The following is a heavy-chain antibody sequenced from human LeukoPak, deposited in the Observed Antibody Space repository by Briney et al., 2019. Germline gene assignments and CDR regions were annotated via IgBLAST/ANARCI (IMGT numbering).Heavy chain of an antibody. CDR2: IHPSTGNP. CDR3: ARHPDGSYQDY. J-gene: IGHJ4*02. V-gene: IGHV7-4-1*02. CDR1: GYTFTNYA. Sequence: ASVKVSCKASGYTFTNYAMNWVRQAPGQGLEWMGWIHPSTGNPTYAQGFTGRFVFSLDTSVSTTYLQISSLKASDTAMYYCARHPDGSYQDYWGQGTLVTVSS. D-gene: IGHD1-26*01.